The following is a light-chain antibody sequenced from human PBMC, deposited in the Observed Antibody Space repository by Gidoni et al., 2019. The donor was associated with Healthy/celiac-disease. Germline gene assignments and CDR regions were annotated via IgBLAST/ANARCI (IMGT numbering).Light chain of an antibody. CDR2: GAS. CDR1: QIVSSIY. V-gene: IGKV3-20*01. Sequence: EIVLTQSPGTLSLSPGERATLACRASQIVSSIYLAWYQQKPGQAPRLLIYGASSRATGIPDRFSGSGSGTDFTLTISRLEPEDFAVYYCQQYGSSPYTFGQXTKLEIK. J-gene: IGKJ2*01. CDR3: QQYGSSPYT.